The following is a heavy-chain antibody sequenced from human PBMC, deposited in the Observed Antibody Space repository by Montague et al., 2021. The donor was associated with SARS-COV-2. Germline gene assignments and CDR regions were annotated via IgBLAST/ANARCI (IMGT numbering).Heavy chain of an antibody. CDR1: GFTFSSYE. D-gene: IGHD2-8*01. J-gene: IGHJ4*02. CDR2: ISSTGSTI. V-gene: IGHV3-48*03. Sequence: SLRLSCAASGFTFSSYEMNWVRQAPGKGLEWVLYISSTGSTIFYADSVKGRFTISRDNAKNSLYLQMNSLRAEDTAVYYCASRAPTRIVLMVYAIGGYFGYWGQGTLVTVSS. CDR3: ASRAPTRIVLMVYAIGGYFGY.